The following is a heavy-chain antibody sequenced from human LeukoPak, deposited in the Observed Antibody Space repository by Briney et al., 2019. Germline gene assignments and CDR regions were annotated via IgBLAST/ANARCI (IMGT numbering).Heavy chain of an antibody. V-gene: IGHV3-13*01. CDR1: GFTFSSYD. CDR3: ARALPPDGMDV. CDR2: IGTAGDT. Sequence: GGSLRLSCAASGFTFSSYDMHWVRQATGKGLEWVSAIGTAGDTYYPGSVKGRFTISRENAKNSLYLKMNSLRAGDTAVYYCARALPPDGMDVWGQGTTVTVSS. J-gene: IGHJ6*02.